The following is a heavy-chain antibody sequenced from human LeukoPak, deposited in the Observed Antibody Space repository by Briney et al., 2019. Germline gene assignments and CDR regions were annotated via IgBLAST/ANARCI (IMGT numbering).Heavy chain of an antibody. CDR3: ATLVLNRRELLPPPFDY. CDR1: GYTLTELS. V-gene: IGHV1-24*01. J-gene: IGHJ4*02. D-gene: IGHD1-26*01. CDR2: FDPEDGET. Sequence: ASVKVSCKVSGYTLTELSMHWVRQAPGKGLEWMGGFDPEDGETIYAQEFQGRVTMTEDTSTDTAYMELSSLRSEDTAVYYCATLVLNRRELLPPPFDYWGQGTLVTVSS.